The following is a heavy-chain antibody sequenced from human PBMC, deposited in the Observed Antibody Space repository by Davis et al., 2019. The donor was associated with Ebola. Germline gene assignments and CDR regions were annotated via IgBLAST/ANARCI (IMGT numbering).Heavy chain of an antibody. CDR2: ISGSGSTT. D-gene: IGHD1-26*01. Sequence: GESLKISCAASGFTFSDYYMSWIRQAPGKGLEWVSYISGSGSTTYYADSVKGRFTISRDNAKNSLYLQMNSLRAEDTAVYYCARPIVGATLDAFDIWGQGTMVTVSS. CDR3: ARPIVGATLDAFDI. CDR1: GFTFSDYY. V-gene: IGHV3-11*04. J-gene: IGHJ3*02.